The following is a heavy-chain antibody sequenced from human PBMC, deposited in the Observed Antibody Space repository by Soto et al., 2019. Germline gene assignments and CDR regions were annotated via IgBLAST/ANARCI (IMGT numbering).Heavy chain of an antibody. J-gene: IGHJ6*02. CDR2: IYYSGST. CDR3: ARHTDYDILTGSLSLGMDV. CDR1: GGSISSSSYY. D-gene: IGHD3-9*01. Sequence: LSLTCTVSGGSISSSSYYWGWVRQPPGKGLEWIGSIYYSGSTYYNPSLKSRVTISVDTSKNQFSLKLSSVTAADTAVYYCARHTDYDILTGSLSLGMDVWGQGTTVTVSS. V-gene: IGHV4-39*01.